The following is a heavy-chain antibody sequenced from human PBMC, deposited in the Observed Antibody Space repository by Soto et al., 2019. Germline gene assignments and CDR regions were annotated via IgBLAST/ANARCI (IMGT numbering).Heavy chain of an antibody. Sequence: GGSLRLSCAASGFTFSSYAMSWVRQAPGKGLEWVSAISGSGGSTYYADSVKGRLTISRDKSKNTLYLQMNSLRAEDTAVYYCAKDHRSSQARIRDYFDYWGQGTLVTVSS. CDR3: AKDHRSSQARIRDYFDY. CDR1: GFTFSSYA. D-gene: IGHD6-6*01. CDR2: ISGSGGST. V-gene: IGHV3-23*01. J-gene: IGHJ4*02.